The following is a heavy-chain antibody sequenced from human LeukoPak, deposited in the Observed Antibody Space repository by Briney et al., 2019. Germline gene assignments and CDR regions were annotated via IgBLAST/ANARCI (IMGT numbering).Heavy chain of an antibody. J-gene: IGHJ4*02. V-gene: IGHV4-59*01. CDR3: ARYYYDSSGYYYFRYFDY. CDR1: GGSISSYY. Sequence: SETLSLTCTVSGGSISSYYWSWIRQPPGKGLEWIGYIYYSGSTNYNPSLKSRVTITVDTSKNQFSLKLNSVTAADTAVYYCARYYYDSSGYYYFRYFDYWGQGTLVTVSS. CDR2: IYYSGST. D-gene: IGHD3-22*01.